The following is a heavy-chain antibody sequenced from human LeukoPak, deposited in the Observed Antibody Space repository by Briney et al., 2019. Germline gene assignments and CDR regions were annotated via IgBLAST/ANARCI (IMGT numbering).Heavy chain of an antibody. CDR3: ARALESYSRSSAAGY. Sequence: SETLSLTCTVSGGSISRYYWSWIRQPPGTGLEWIGYIYYTGRADYNPSLKSRVSMSVDTSKNQFSLKLSSVTAADTAVYYCARALESYSRSSAAGYWGQGTLVTVSS. J-gene: IGHJ4*02. V-gene: IGHV4-59*08. CDR1: GGSISRYY. CDR2: IYYTGRA. D-gene: IGHD6-6*01.